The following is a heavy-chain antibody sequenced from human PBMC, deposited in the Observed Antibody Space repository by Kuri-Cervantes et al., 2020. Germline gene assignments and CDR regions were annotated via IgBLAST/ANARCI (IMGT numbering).Heavy chain of an antibody. CDR3: AAEDSSGYERAFDI. D-gene: IGHD3-22*01. Sequence: SVKVSFKASGGTFRSYAISWVRQAPGQGLEWMGGIIPIFGTANYAQKFQGRVTITTDESTSTAYMELSSLRSEDTAVYYCAAEDSSGYERAFDIWGQGTMVTVSS. CDR1: GGTFRSYA. J-gene: IGHJ3*02. CDR2: IIPIFGTA. V-gene: IGHV1-69*05.